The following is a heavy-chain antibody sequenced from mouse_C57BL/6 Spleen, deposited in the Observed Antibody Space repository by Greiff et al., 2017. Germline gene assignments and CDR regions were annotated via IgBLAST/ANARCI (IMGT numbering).Heavy chain of an antibody. CDR3: ASLYGSSYYFDY. Sequence: EVQLQESGGGLVQPGGSLSLSCAASGFTFTDYYMSWVRQPPGKALEWLGFIRNKANGYTTEYSASVKGRFTISRDNSQSILYLQMNALRAEDSATYYCASLYGSSYYFDYWGQGTTLTVSS. D-gene: IGHD1-1*01. J-gene: IGHJ2*01. V-gene: IGHV7-3*01. CDR2: IRNKANGYTT. CDR1: GFTFTDYY.